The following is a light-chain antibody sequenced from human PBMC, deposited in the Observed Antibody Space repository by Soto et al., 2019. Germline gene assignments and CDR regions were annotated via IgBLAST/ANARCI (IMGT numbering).Light chain of an antibody. V-gene: IGKV1-5*03. CDR2: KAS. J-gene: IGKJ4*01. CDR1: QSISNW. Sequence: QIPKSPSRVYASYQNSVTMTCRANQSISNWLAWYQKKPGKVHKLLIYKASNLDYGVPSRFSGSGAGTEFTLTFKSLQSEDFAVDYCKRYNSWPLTVGGGTKVDIK. CDR3: KRYNSWPLT.